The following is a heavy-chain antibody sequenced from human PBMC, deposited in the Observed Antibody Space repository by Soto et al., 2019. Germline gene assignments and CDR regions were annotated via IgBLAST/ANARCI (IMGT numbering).Heavy chain of an antibody. V-gene: IGHV3-74*01. Sequence: PGGSLRLSCAASGFTFSSYWMHWVRQAPGKGLVWVSRINSDGSSTSYADFVKGRFTISRDNAKNTLYLQMNSLRAEDTAVYYCARAPKEDYYGMDVWGQGTTVTVS. CDR2: INSDGSST. CDR1: GFTFSSYW. CDR3: ARAPKEDYYGMDV. J-gene: IGHJ6*02.